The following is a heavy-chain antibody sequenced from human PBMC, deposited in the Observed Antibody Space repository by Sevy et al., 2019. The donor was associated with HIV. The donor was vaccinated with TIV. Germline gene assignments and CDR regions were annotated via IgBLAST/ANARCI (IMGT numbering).Heavy chain of an antibody. J-gene: IGHJ1*01. Sequence: GGSLRLSCAASEFTFSNVWTSWVRQAPGKGLEWVAHVKSKTDGGTTDYAAPVRGRFTISRDDSKKTLYLQMNSLKTEDTAVYYCTTGGSLFQHWGQGTLVTVSS. V-gene: IGHV3-15*01. CDR2: VKSKTDGGTT. CDR1: EFTFSNVW. D-gene: IGHD3-16*01. CDR3: TTGGSLFQH.